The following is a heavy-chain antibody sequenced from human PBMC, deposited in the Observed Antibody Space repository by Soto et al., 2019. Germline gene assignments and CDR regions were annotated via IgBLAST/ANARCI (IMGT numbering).Heavy chain of an antibody. CDR3: ARGTTMMVVVGPFDL. D-gene: IGHD3-22*01. J-gene: IGHJ2*01. V-gene: IGHV1-3*01. Sequence: QVQLVQSGAEVKKPGASVKVSCKASGYTFTSYAMHWVRQAPGQRLEWMGWINAGNGNTKYSQKFQGRVTITRDTSASTADMELSSLRTEDTAVYYCARGTTMMVVVGPFDLWGRGTLVTVSS. CDR2: INAGNGNT. CDR1: GYTFTSYA.